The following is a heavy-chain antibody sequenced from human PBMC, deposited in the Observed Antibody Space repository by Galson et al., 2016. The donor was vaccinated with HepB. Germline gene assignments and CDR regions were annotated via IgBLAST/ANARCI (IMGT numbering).Heavy chain of an antibody. Sequence: SLRLSCAASGFTFSNYWMSWVRQAPGKGLEWVANIKQDGGEKYYVDSVKGRFTISRGNAKNSLYLQMNSLRVEDTAVYYCAKISVQYSYHYWGFDYWGQGTLVTVSS. J-gene: IGHJ4*02. D-gene: IGHD5-18*01. CDR2: IKQDGGEK. CDR3: AKISVQYSYHYWGFDY. CDR1: GFTFSNYW. V-gene: IGHV3-7*03.